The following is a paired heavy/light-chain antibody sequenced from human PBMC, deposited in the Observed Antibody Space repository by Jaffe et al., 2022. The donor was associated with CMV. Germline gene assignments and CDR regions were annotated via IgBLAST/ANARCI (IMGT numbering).Light chain of an antibody. CDR2: DAS. J-gene: IGKJ2*01. V-gene: IGKV1-33*01. CDR3: QQYDNLHT. Sequence: DIQMTQSPSSLSASVGDRVTITCQASQDISNYLNWYQQKPGKAPKLLIYDASNLETGVPSRFSGSGSGTDFTFTISSLQPEDIATYYCQQYDNLHTFGQGTKLEIK. CDR1: QDISNY.
Heavy chain of an antibody. J-gene: IGHJ6*02. CDR1: GFTVSSNY. CDR3: ARDQRYYYGSGAPSGMDV. V-gene: IGHV3-53*01. Sequence: EVQLVESGGGLIQPGGSLRLSCAASGFTVSSNYMSWVRQAPGKGLEWVSVIYSGGSTYYADSVKGRFTISRDNSKNTLYLQMNSLRAEDTAVYYCARDQRYYYGSGAPSGMDVWGQGTTVTVSS. CDR2: IYSGGST. D-gene: IGHD3-10*01.